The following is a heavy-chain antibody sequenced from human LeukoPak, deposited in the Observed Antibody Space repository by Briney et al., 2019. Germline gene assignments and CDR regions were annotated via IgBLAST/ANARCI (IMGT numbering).Heavy chain of an antibody. CDR3: AKGSYTTTWSYFDY. Sequence: PGGSLRLSCAASEFTFDNYARSWVRQAPGKGLEWVSTVSGSGDSTYYADSVKGRFTISRDNSKNTVSLQMNSLRAEDTAVYYCAKGSYTTTWSYFDYWGQGALVTVSS. V-gene: IGHV3-23*01. CDR1: EFTFDNYA. CDR2: VSGSGDST. J-gene: IGHJ4*02. D-gene: IGHD3-16*01.